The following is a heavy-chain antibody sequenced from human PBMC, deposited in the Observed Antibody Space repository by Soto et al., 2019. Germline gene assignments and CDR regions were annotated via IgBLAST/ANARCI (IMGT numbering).Heavy chain of an antibody. Sequence: EVQLVESGGGLVQPGGSLRLSCVASEFIFRSFEMNWVRQAPRKGLEWISHISDSGTTIYYTDSVKGRFTISRDNAKKSLYLQMNSLRVEDSGVYYCVRFGGAAAGPGDYWGQGTLVTGSS. CDR2: ISDSGTTI. CDR1: EFIFRSFE. V-gene: IGHV3-48*03. CDR3: VRFGGAAAGPGDY. J-gene: IGHJ4*02. D-gene: IGHD6-13*01.